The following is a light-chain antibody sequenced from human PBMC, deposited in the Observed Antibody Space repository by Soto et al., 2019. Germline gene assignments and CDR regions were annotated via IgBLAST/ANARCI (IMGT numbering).Light chain of an antibody. CDR3: CSYAGSYTWV. CDR2: DVT. V-gene: IGLV2-11*01. Sequence: QSALTQPRSVSESPGQSVTISCTGTSSDVGAYDYVSWYQQHPGKAPQLMIYDVTKRPSGVPHRFSGSRSGNTASLTISGLQAEDDADYYCCSYAGSYTWVFGGGTKLTAL. J-gene: IGLJ2*01. CDR1: SSDVGAYDY.